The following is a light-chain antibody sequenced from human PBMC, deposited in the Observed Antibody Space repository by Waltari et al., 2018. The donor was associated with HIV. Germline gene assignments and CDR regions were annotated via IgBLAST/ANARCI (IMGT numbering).Light chain of an antibody. CDR1: RSDVGVSHY. CDR3: SSYTSSSTLVV. Sequence: QSALTQPASVSGSPGPSITLSCTGTRSDVGVSHYVSWYQQHPGTAPQLMIYEVSKRPSGVSNRFSGSKSGNTASLTISGLQPEDEAHYYCSSYTSSSTLVVFGGGTKLTVL. V-gene: IGLV2-14*01. J-gene: IGLJ2*01. CDR2: EVS.